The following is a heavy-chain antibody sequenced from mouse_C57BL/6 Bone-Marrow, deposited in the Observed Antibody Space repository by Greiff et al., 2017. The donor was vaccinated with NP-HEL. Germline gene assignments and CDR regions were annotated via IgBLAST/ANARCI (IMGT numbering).Heavy chain of an antibody. CDR1: GYAFSSYW. D-gene: IGHD1-1*01. CDR3: AREDYYGYYAMDY. CDR2: IYPGDGDT. V-gene: IGHV1-80*01. Sequence: VKLMESGAELVKPGASVKISCKASGYAFSSYWMNWVKQRPGKGLEWIGQIYPGDGDTNYNGKFKGKATLTADKSSSTAYMQLSSLTSEDSAVYFCAREDYYGYYAMDYWGQGTSVTVSS. J-gene: IGHJ4*01.